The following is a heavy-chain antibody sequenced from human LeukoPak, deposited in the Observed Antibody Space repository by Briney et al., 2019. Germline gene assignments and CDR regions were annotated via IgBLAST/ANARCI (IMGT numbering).Heavy chain of an antibody. D-gene: IGHD4-17*01. CDR3: ARGRGDYNY. CDR2: IYYSGST. CDR1: GGSISSYY. V-gene: IGHV4-59*01. Sequence: SETLSLTCTVSGGSISSYYWSWIRQPPGKGLEWIGYIYYSGSTNYNPSLKSRVTISVDTSKNQFSLKLTSVTAADTAVYYCARGRGDYNYWGQGTLVTVSS. J-gene: IGHJ4*01.